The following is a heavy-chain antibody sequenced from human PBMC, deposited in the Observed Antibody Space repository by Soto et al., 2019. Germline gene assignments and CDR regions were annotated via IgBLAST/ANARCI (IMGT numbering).Heavy chain of an antibody. CDR1: GGSISSSSYY. CDR3: ARPWGFGELLKGFDY. J-gene: IGHJ4*02. Sequence: ETLSLTCTVSGGSISSSSYYWGWIRQPPGKGLEWIGSIYYSGSTYYNPSLKSRVTISVDTSKNQFSLKLSSVTAADTAVYYCARPWGFGELLKGFDYWGQGTLVTVSS. D-gene: IGHD3-10*01. V-gene: IGHV4-39*01. CDR2: IYYSGST.